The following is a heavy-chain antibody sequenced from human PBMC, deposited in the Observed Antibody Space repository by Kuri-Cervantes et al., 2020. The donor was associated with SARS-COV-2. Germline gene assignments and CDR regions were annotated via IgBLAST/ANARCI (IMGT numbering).Heavy chain of an antibody. Sequence: GSLRLSCSVSGYSISGSYYWGWIRQPPGKGQEWMGSIYHSGSTYYNPYLKSRVTISVDTSKNQFPLKLSSVTAADTAVYYCARRAAAGTILLDYWGQGTLVTVSS. CDR3: ARRAAAGTILLDY. J-gene: IGHJ4*02. V-gene: IGHV4-38-2*02. D-gene: IGHD6-13*01. CDR1: GYSISGSYY. CDR2: IYHSGST.